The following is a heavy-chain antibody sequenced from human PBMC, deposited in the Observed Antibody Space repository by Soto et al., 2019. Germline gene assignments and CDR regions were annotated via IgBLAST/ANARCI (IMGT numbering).Heavy chain of an antibody. Sequence: ASVKVSCKASGYTFTGYYMHWVRQAPGQGLEWMGWINPNSGGTNYAQKFQGRVTMTRDTSISTAYMELSRLRSDDTAVYYCARETRTTTVNTGWFDPWGQGTMVTVS. CDR1: GYTFTGYY. CDR3: ARETRTTTVNTGWFDP. D-gene: IGHD4-17*01. J-gene: IGHJ5*02. V-gene: IGHV1-2*02. CDR2: INPNSGGT.